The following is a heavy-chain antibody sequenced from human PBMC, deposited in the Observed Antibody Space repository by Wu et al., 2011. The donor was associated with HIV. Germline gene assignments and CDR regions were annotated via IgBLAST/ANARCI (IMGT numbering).Heavy chain of an antibody. V-gene: IGHV1-69*14. CDR2: IIPIEGTA. CDR1: GDTFSRYT. J-gene: IGHJ4*02. CDR3: ATEPEYYYGSGSYYTN. Sequence: QVQLVQSGAEVKKPGSSVKVSCKTSGDTFSRYTVSWVRQAPGQGPEWLGGIIPIEGTANYAQKFQGRVTITADKSTSTAYMELSSLRSEDTAVYYCATEPEYYYGSGSYYTNWGQGTLVTVSS. D-gene: IGHD3-10*01.